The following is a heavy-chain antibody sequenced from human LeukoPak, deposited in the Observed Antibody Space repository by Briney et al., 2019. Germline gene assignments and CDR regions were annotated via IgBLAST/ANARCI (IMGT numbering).Heavy chain of an antibody. CDR1: RFTFSSYW. J-gene: IGHJ4*02. D-gene: IGHD3-10*01. V-gene: IGHV3-7*03. CDR2: IKQDGSDK. CDR3: ARDWDYYGSGSYLAY. Sequence: GGSLRLSCAASRFTFSSYWVSWVRQAPGKGLEWVASIKQDGSDKYYVDSVKGRFTISRDNAKNSLYLQMNSLRAEDTAVYYCARDWDYYGSGSYLAYWGQGTLVTVSS.